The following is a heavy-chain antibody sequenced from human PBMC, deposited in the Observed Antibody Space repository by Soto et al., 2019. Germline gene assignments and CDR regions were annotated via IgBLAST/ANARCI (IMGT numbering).Heavy chain of an antibody. CDR1: GFTFSSYG. D-gene: IGHD6-19*01. Sequence: QVQLVESGGGVVQPGRSLRLSCAASGFTFSSYGMHWVRQAPGKGLEWVAVISYDGSNKYYADSVKGRFTISRDNSKNTLYLQMNSLRAEDTAVYYCASPLPLGGAVAGHWGQGTLVTVSS. V-gene: IGHV3-30*03. CDR3: ASPLPLGGAVAGH. J-gene: IGHJ4*02. CDR2: ISYDGSNK.